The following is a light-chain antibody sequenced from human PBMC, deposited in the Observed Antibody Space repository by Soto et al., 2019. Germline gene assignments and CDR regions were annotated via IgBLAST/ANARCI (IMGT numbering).Light chain of an antibody. J-gene: IGKJ1*01. V-gene: IGKV1-39*01. CDR1: QSITTY. CDR3: QQSYATPWT. CDR2: SES. Sequence: DIQMTQSPSSLSASVGDRATVTCRASQSITTYLNWYRQKTGKDPQLLIYSESTLQSGVKSRFSGSGSGTDFTLNINSMQTEEFATYYCQQSYATPWTFGQGTKVDIK.